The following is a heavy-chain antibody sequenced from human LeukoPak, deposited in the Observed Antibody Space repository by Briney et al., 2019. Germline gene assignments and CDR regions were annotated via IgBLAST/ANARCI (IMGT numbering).Heavy chain of an antibody. Sequence: GGSLRLSCAASGFTFSNYWMTWVRQAPGKGLGWVANIKQDGSEKYYVDSVKGRFTISRDNAKNSLYLQMNSLRAEDTAVYYCARLIWFGDTVFDYWGQGTLVTVSS. CDR1: GFTFSNYW. J-gene: IGHJ4*02. D-gene: IGHD3-10*01. V-gene: IGHV3-7*01. CDR2: IKQDGSEK. CDR3: ARLIWFGDTVFDY.